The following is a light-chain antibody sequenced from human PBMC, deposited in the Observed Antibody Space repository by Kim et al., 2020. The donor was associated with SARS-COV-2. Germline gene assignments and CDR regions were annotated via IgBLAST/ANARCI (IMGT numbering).Light chain of an antibody. V-gene: IGLV6-57*03. Sequence: SESPGTTVTISCTRSSGRVASNFVQWYQQRPGSAPTSVIYQDNQRPSWVPDRFSGSIDDSTNSASLTISGLKTEDEADYYCQSGRLFGGGTQLTVL. CDR1: SGRVASNF. J-gene: IGLJ2*01. CDR3: QSGRL. CDR2: QDN.